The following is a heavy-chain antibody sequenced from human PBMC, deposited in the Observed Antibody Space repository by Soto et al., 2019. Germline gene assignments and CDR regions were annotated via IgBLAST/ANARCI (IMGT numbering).Heavy chain of an antibody. J-gene: IGHJ3*01. D-gene: IGHD6-25*01. CDR2: IIPLFGAG. CDR1: GGTVSVDS. Sequence: QVHLVQSGAEVRRPGSSVKLSCKASGGTVSVDSITWLRQAPGHTLEWIGGIIPLFGAGNVADRVKARVTLSADESTSTAYMELRSLRSEDTAKYYCARTIRGEAAAIRRPFDVGGQGTMVIVSP. CDR3: ARTIRGEAAAIRRPFDV. V-gene: IGHV1-69*01.